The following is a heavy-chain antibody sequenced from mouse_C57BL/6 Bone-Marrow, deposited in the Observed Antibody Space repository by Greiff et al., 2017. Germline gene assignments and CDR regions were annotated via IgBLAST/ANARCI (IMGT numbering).Heavy chain of an antibody. CDR2: IDPSDSET. V-gene: IGHV1-52*01. J-gene: IGHJ4*01. D-gene: IGHD1-1*01. CDR1: GYTFTSYW. Sequence: VQLQQPGAELVRPGSSVKLSCKASGYTFTSYWMHWVKQRPIQGLEWIGNIDPSDSETHYNQKFKDKATLTVDKSSSTAYTQLSSLTSEDSAVYYGARGGSSMYAMDYWGQGTSVTVSS. CDR3: ARGGSSMYAMDY.